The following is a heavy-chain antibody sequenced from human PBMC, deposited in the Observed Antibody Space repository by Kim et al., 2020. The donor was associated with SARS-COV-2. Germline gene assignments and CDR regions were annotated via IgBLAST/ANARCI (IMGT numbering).Heavy chain of an antibody. Sequence: ASVKVSCKASGYTFTSYGISWVRQAPGQGLEWMGWISAYNGNTNYAQKLQGRVTMTTDTSTSTAYMELRSLRSDDTAVYYCARLTVHPTDCSSTSCYDYWGQGTLVTVSS. D-gene: IGHD2-2*01. CDR3: ARLTVHPTDCSSTSCYDY. CDR2: ISAYNGNT. CDR1: GYTFTSYG. J-gene: IGHJ4*02. V-gene: IGHV1-18*01.